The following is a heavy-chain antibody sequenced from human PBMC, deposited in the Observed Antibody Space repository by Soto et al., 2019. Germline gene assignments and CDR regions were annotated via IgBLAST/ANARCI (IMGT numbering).Heavy chain of an antibody. Sequence: SETLSLTCTVSGGSVSDSPYFWVGLLQPPGKGLEWIGTISNSGSVRYTPYLNSTVTISVDTSRNQFSLSLPPVTAADTAVFYCANQRDSTTYSDYWGPGTLVTVSS. D-gene: IGHD1-1*01. CDR3: ANQRDSTTYSDY. CDR2: ISNSGSV. CDR1: GGSVSDSPYF. J-gene: IGHJ4*02. V-gene: IGHV4-39*01.